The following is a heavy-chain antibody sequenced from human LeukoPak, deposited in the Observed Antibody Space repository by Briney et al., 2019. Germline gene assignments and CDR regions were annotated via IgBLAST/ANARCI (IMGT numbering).Heavy chain of an antibody. CDR2: ITGRGSDT. CDR3: AKNIVYSSGWRFDY. J-gene: IGHJ4*02. D-gene: IGHD6-19*01. V-gene: IGHV3-23*01. CDR1: GFTFSSYA. Sequence: GRSLRPSCAASGFTFSSYAMSWVRQAPGKGLEWVSAITGRGSDTNHAHSVKSRFTISRDNSNNTLYLQMNNLRAEDTAVYYGAKNIVYSSGWRFDYWGQGTLVTVSS.